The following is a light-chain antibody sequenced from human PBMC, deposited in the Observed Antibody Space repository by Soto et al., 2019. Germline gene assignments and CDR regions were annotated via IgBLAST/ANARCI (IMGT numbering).Light chain of an antibody. Sequence: DLEMTQSPSSLSASVGDRVTITCQASQDISNYLNWYQQKTGRAPKLLIYDASSLESGVSSRFSGSGSGTIFPFPISTRQPDDIATYYCQQYEDFPLPFGQGTRLEIK. J-gene: IGKJ5*01. CDR3: QQYEDFPLP. CDR2: DAS. CDR1: QDISNY. V-gene: IGKV1-33*01.